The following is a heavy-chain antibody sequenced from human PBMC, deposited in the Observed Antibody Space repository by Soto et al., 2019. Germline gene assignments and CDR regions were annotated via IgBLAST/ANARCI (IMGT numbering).Heavy chain of an antibody. Sequence: QVQLVQSGAEVKKPGSSVKVSCKASGVTFSNDIITWVRRAPGQGLEWMGRIIPLLDIANYAQKFQGRVTITADKSTRTTYMELNSLRSEDTAVYYCARDSPIGSTFSGYDAIDSWGQGTLVTVSS. J-gene: IGHJ4*02. CDR1: GVTFSNDI. CDR3: ARDSPIGSTFSGYDAIDS. CDR2: IIPLLDIA. V-gene: IGHV1-69*08. D-gene: IGHD5-12*01.